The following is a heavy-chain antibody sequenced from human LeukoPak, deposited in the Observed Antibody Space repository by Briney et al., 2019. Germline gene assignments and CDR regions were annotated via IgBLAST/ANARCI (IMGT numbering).Heavy chain of an antibody. V-gene: IGHV4-59*06. CDR2: IYYSGST. Sequence: SETLSLTCTVSGGSISSYYWSWIRQPPGKGLEWIGYIYYSGSTYYNPSLKSRVTISVDTSKNQFSLKLSSVTAADTAVYYCATHLPITMIVVAPGAFDIWGQGTMVTVSS. J-gene: IGHJ3*02. CDR1: GGSISSYY. D-gene: IGHD3-22*01. CDR3: ATHLPITMIVVAPGAFDI.